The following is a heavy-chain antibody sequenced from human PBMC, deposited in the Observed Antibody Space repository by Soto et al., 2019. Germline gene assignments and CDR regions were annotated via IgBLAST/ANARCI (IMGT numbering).Heavy chain of an antibody. V-gene: IGHV1-69*01. Sequence: QVQLVQSGAEVKKPGSSVKVSCKASGGTFSGYDISWVRQAPGQGLEWMGEIIPMSGTSNYAQKFQGRVTITADESTSTAYMELSSLRSEDTAVYYCARGSCSSTSCYKEYYFDLWGQGTLVTVSS. CDR2: IIPMSGTS. J-gene: IGHJ4*02. D-gene: IGHD2-2*02. CDR1: GGTFSGYD. CDR3: ARGSCSSTSCYKEYYFDL.